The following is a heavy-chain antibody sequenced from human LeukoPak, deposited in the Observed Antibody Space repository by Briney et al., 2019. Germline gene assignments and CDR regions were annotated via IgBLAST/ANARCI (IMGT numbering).Heavy chain of an antibody. CDR3: ARAVATISLRPHYYMDV. CDR2: IYPGDSDT. Sequence: GESLKISCKGSGYSFTSYWIGWVRQMPGKGLEWMGIIYPGDSDTRYSPSFQGQVTISADKSISTAYLQWSSLKASDTAMYYCARAVATISLRPHYYMDVWGKGTTVTVSS. CDR1: GYSFTSYW. D-gene: IGHD5-12*01. J-gene: IGHJ6*03. V-gene: IGHV5-51*01.